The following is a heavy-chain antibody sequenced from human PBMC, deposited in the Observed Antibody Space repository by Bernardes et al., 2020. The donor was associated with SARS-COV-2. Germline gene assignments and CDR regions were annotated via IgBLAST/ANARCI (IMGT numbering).Heavy chain of an antibody. Sequence: WGSLRLSCGASGFTFSSYWMHWVRQAPGKGLVWVSRINSDGSTTKYAASVKGRFTISRDNAQNTLYLQMNSLRAEDTAVYYCARVGWRVPAATDAFDIWGLGTMVTVSS. CDR2: INSDGSTT. J-gene: IGHJ3*02. CDR3: ARVGWRVPAATDAFDI. V-gene: IGHV3-74*03. D-gene: IGHD2-2*01. CDR1: GFTFSSYW.